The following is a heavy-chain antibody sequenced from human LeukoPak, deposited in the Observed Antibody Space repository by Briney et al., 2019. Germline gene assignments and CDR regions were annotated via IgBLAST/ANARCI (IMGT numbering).Heavy chain of an antibody. V-gene: IGHV3-23*01. CDR1: GFDFSAYS. CDR3: AKAAGVNYYNYMDV. Sequence: GGSLRLSCAASGFDFSAYSMSWVRQAPGKGLEWVSTISASGSTTDYADSVKGRVTISRDNSKNTLYLQMNSLRVEDTAVYYCAKAAGVNYYNYMDVWGKGTTVTVSS. D-gene: IGHD2-21*01. J-gene: IGHJ6*03. CDR2: ISASGSTT.